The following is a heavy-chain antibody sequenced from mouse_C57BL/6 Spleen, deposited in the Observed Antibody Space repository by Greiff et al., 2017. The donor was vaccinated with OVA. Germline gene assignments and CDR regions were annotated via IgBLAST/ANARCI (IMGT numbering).Heavy chain of an antibody. Sequence: VQLQQSGAELMKPGASVNLSCKATGYTFTGYWIEWVKKRPGHGLEWIGEILPGSGITNYNEKFKGKATLTADTSSNTAYMQLSSLTTEDSAIYYCARSYGNYDYWGQGTTLTVSS. V-gene: IGHV1-9*01. D-gene: IGHD2-1*01. CDR3: ARSYGNYDY. J-gene: IGHJ2*01. CDR1: GYTFTGYW. CDR2: ILPGSGIT.